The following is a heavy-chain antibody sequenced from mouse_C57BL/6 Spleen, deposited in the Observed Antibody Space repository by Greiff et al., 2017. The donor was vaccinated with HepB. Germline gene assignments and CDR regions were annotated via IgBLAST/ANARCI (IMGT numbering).Heavy chain of an antibody. CDR3: ARPLYYGSSFWLAY. D-gene: IGHD1-1*01. V-gene: IGHV1-69*01. CDR2: IDPSDSYT. Sequence: QVQLQQPGAELVMPGASVKLSCKASGYTFTSYWMHWVKQRPGQGLEWIGEIDPSDSYTNYNQKFKGKSTLTVDKSSSTAYMQLSSLTSEDSAVYYCARPLYYGSSFWLAYWGQGTLVTVSA. J-gene: IGHJ3*01. CDR1: GYTFTSYW.